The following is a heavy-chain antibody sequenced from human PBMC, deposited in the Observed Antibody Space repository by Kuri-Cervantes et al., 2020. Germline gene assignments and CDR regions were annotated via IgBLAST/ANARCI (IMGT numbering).Heavy chain of an antibody. J-gene: IGHJ4*02. CDR1: GFTFSNAW. CDR2: ISGSGGST. CDR3: AKATGYYYDSSGPYLFDY. D-gene: IGHD3-22*01. Sequence: GGSLRLSCSGSGFTFSNAWMSWVRQAPGKGLEWVSAISGSGGSTYYADSVKGRFTISRDNSKNTLYLQMNSLRAEDTAVYYCAKATGYYYDSSGPYLFDYWGQGTLVTVSS. V-gene: IGHV3-23*01.